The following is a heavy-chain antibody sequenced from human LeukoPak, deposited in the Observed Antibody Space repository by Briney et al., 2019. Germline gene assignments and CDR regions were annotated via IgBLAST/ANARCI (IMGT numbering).Heavy chain of an antibody. CDR1: GFTFSSYS. J-gene: IGHJ3*02. Sequence: GGSLRLSCAASGFTFSSYSMNWVRQAPGKGLEWVSYISSSSSTIYYADSVKGRFTISRDNAKNSLYLQMNSLRAEDTAVYYCARDQYYYDSNAFDIWGQGTMVTVSS. V-gene: IGHV3-48*01. D-gene: IGHD3-22*01. CDR3: ARDQYYYDSNAFDI. CDR2: ISSSSSTI.